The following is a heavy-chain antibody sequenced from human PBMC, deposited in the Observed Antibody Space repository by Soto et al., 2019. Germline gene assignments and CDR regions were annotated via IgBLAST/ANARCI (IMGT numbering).Heavy chain of an antibody. CDR2: INHSGST. CDR1: GGSFSGYY. V-gene: IGHV4-34*01. D-gene: IGHD5-12*01. CDR3: ARVLGYSGYPSDY. J-gene: IGHJ4*02. Sequence: SETLSVTCAVYGGSFSGYYWSWSRQPPGKGLEWIGEINHSGSTNYNPSLKSRVTISVDTSKNQFSLKLSSVTAADTAVYYCARVLGYSGYPSDYWGQGTLVTVST.